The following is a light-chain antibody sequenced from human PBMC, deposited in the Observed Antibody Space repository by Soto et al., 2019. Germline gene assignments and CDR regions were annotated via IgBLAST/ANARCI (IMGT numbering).Light chain of an antibody. J-gene: IGLJ3*02. CDR1: SSDVGTYNY. Sequence: QPVLTQPRSVSGSPGQSVTISCTGTSSDVGTYNYVSWYQQHPGKAPKLMIYDVSQRPSGVPDRFSGSKSGNMASLTISGLQAEARCDYYCRSPAGRCPAVFGGGTKLTVL. CDR2: DVS. CDR3: RSPAGRCPAV. V-gene: IGLV2-11*01.